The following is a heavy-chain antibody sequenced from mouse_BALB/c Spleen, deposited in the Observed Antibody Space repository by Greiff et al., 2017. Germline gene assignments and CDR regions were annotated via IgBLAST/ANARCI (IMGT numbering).Heavy chain of an antibody. CDR2: IDPANGNT. CDR1: GFNIKDTY. Sequence: EVQGVESGAELVKPGASVKLSCTASGFNIKDTYMHWVKQRPEQGLEWIGRIDPANGNTKYDPKFQGKATITADTSSNTAYLQLSSLTSEDTAVYYCARGGITTGYAMDYWGQGTSVTVSS. D-gene: IGHD2-4*01. J-gene: IGHJ4*01. V-gene: IGHV14-3*02. CDR3: ARGGITTGYAMDY.